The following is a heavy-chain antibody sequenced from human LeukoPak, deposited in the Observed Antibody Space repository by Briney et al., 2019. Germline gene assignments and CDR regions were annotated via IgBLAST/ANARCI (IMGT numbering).Heavy chain of an antibody. V-gene: IGHV6-1*01. CDR2: TYYRSKWYN. D-gene: IGHD6-13*01. CDR1: GDSVSSNSAT. Sequence: SQTLSLTCAMSGDSVSSNSATCNWIRQSPSRGLEWLGRTYYRSKWYNDYAVSVKSRITINPDTSKNQFSLQLNSVTPEDTAVYYCASSNNSFWYPDYWGQGTLVTVSS. CDR3: ASSNNSFWYPDY. J-gene: IGHJ4*02.